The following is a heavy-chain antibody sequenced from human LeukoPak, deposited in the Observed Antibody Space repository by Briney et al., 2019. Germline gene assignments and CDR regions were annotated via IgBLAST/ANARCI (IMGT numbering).Heavy chain of an antibody. V-gene: IGHV3-74*01. D-gene: IGHD3-3*02. CDR1: GLAFRSYW. J-gene: IGHJ4*02. CDR2: INNDGSDT. Sequence: GGSLRLSCAASGLAFRSYWMDWVRQTPGKGLVWVSHINNDGSDTSYADSVKGRFTITRDNAKNTLFLQMNSLRAEDTAVYYCARDGILGSHDCWGQGTLVTVSS. CDR3: ARDGILGSHDC.